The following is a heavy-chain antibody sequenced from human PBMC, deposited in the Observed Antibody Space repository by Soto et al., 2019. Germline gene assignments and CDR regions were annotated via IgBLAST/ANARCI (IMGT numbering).Heavy chain of an antibody. D-gene: IGHD5-12*01. J-gene: IGHJ4*02. Sequence: SETLSLTCAVYGGSFSGYYWSWIRQPPGKGLEWIGEINHSGSTNYNPSLKSRVTISVDTSKNQFSLKLSSVTAADTAVYYCASRTERWLQSYDYWGQGTLVTVSS. V-gene: IGHV4-34*01. CDR1: GGSFSGYY. CDR3: ASRTERWLQSYDY. CDR2: INHSGST.